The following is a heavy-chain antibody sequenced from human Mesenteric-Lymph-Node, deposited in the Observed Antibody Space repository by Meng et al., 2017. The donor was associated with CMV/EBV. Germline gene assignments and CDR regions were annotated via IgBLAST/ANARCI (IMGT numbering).Heavy chain of an antibody. CDR1: GYTFTSYA. V-gene: IGHV7-4-1*02. CDR3: ARGRSTLWFGEPTLVY. CDR2: INTNTGNP. D-gene: IGHD3-10*01. J-gene: IGHJ4*02. Sequence: GYTFTSYAMNWVRQAPGQGLGWMGWINTNTGNPTYAQGFTGRFVFSLDTSVSTAYLQISSLKAEDTAVYYCARGRSTLWFGEPTLVYWGQGTLVTVSS.